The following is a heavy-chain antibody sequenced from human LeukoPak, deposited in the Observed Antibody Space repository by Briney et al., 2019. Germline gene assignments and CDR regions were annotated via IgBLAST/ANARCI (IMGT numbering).Heavy chain of an antibody. V-gene: IGHV1-2*02. CDR2: INPNSGGT. D-gene: IGHD3-22*01. CDR1: GYTFTGYY. J-gene: IGHJ4*02. CDR3: ARVNYYDSSGYPDY. Sequence: ASVKVSCKASGYTFTGYYMHWVRQAPGQGLEWMGWINPNSGGTNYAQKFQGRVTMTRDTSISTAYMELSRLRSDDTAVYYCARVNYYDSSGYPDYWGQGTLVTVSS.